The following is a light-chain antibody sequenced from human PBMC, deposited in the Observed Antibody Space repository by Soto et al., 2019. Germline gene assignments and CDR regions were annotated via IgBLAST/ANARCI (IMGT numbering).Light chain of an antibody. CDR3: QHYNSYSEA. CDR2: KAS. CDR1: QTISSW. Sequence: DIQMTQAPSTLAGSLGEGVTITCRASQTISSWLAWYQQIPGKAPKLLIYKASTLKSGVPLRFSGSGSGTEFTLTISSLQPDDFATYYCQHYNSYSEAVGQGTKVDIK. V-gene: IGKV1-5*03. J-gene: IGKJ1*01.